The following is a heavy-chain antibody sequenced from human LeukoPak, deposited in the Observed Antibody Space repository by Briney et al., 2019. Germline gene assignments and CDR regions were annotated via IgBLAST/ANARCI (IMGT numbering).Heavy chain of an antibody. Sequence: GGSLGLSCAASGFTFSSYWMSWVRPAPGKGLEWVANIKQDGSEKYYVDSVKCRFTISRDNAKNSLYLQMNSLRAEDTAVYYCARVSLTVGFDYWGQGTLVTVSS. CDR3: ARVSLTVGFDY. J-gene: IGHJ4*02. CDR2: IKQDGSEK. D-gene: IGHD4-23*01. V-gene: IGHV3-7*01. CDR1: GFTFSSYW.